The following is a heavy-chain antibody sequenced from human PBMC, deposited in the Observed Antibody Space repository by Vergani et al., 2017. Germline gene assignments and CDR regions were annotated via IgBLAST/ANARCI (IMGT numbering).Heavy chain of an antibody. CDR1: GFTFSSYA. J-gene: IGHJ6*02. CDR3: ARDVGRYSGSSIYYYGMDV. D-gene: IGHD1-26*01. CDR2: ISYDGSNK. V-gene: IGHV3-30-3*01. Sequence: QVQLVESGGGVVQPGRSLRLSCAASGFTFSSYAMHWVRQAPGKGLEWVAVISYDGSNKYYADSVKGRFTISRDNSKNTLYLQMNSLRAEDTAVYYCARDVGRYSGSSIYYYGMDVWGQGTTVTVSS.